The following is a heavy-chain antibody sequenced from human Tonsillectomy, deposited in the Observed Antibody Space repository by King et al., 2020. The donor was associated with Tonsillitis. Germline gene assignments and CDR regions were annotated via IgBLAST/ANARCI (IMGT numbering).Heavy chain of an antibody. CDR3: VRDRPVAAADY. CDR2: IDNTGGGRK. J-gene: IGHJ4*02. CDR1: GFTFSSFE. D-gene: IGHD6-25*01. V-gene: IGHV3-48*02. Sequence: VQLVESGGGLVQPGGSLRLSCVASGFTFSSFEMNWVRQAPGKGLEWVAFIDNTGGGRKFYADFVKGRFTISRDNARNSLYLQMDNLRDEDTAVYFCVRDRPVAAADYWGQGTLVTVSS.